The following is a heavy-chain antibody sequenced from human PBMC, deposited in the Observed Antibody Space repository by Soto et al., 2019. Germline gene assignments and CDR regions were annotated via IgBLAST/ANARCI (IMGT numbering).Heavy chain of an antibody. CDR2: IYHSGST. CDR1: GVSISGGGYS. D-gene: IGHD1-7*01. Sequence: SETLSLTCAVSGVSISGGGYSWSWIRQPPGNGLEWIGYIYHSGSTDYNPSLKSRVTISVDRSKNQFSLKLSSVTAADTAVYYCARVVTGTSIDYWGQGTLDTVSS. V-gene: IGHV4-30-2*01. CDR3: ARVVTGTSIDY. J-gene: IGHJ4*02.